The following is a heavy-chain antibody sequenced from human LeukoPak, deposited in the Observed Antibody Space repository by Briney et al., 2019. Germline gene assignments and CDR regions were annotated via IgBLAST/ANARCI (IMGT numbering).Heavy chain of an antibody. D-gene: IGHD3-22*01. V-gene: IGHV3-74*01. CDR2: IYGDT. J-gene: IGHJ3*02. CDR1: GFTVSSHW. CDR3: AKAVSGYRTPVAFDI. Sequence: GGSLRLSCAASGFTVSSHWMHWVRQAPGKGLVWVSRIYGDTYYADSVKGRFTISRDNAKNTLYLQMNSLRAEDTAVYYCAKAVSGYRTPVAFDIWGQGTMVAVSS.